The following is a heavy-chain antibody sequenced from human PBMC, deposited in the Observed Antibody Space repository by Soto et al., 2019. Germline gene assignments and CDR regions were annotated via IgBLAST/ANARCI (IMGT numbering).Heavy chain of an antibody. CDR1: GFTFRTYA. CDR2: ISNDGGNK. Sequence: GGSLRLSCAASGFTFRTYAMYWVRQAPGKGLEWVSVISNDGGNKYYAESVKGRFTISRDNSKNTLFLQMNSLTTEDTAVYYCARPNYDPTGYYSHCFDYWGQGTLVTVSS. CDR3: ARPNYDPTGYYSHCFDY. D-gene: IGHD3-22*01. V-gene: IGHV3-30*14. J-gene: IGHJ4*02.